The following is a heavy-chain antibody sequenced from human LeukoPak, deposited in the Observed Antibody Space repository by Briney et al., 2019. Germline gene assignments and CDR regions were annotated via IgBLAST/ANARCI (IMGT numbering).Heavy chain of an antibody. J-gene: IGHJ4*02. CDR1: GFTFSSYA. D-gene: IGHD3-9*01. CDR2: ISGSGGST. CDR3: AKDVLGRYFDWLPRDRGVDY. V-gene: IGHV3-23*01. Sequence: GGSLRLSCAASGFTFSSYAMSWVRQAPGKGLEWVSAISGSGGSTYYADSVKGRFTISRDNSKNTLYLQMNSLRAEDTAVYYCAKDVLGRYFDWLPRDRGVDYWGRGTLVTVSS.